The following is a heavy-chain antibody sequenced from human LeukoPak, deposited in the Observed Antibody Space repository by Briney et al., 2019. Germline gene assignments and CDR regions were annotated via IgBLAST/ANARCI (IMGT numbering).Heavy chain of an antibody. CDR2: ISGSGAST. CDR1: GFTFSSYW. D-gene: IGHD1-26*01. J-gene: IGHJ4*02. V-gene: IGHV3-23*01. CDR3: AKDVGKWESLHFFDY. Sequence: GGSLRLSCAASGFTFSSYWMNWVRQVPGKGLEWISGISGSGASTYYADSVKGRFTISRDDSRNTLYLQMNSLRGDDTAVYYCAKDVGKWESLHFFDYWGQGTLVTVSS.